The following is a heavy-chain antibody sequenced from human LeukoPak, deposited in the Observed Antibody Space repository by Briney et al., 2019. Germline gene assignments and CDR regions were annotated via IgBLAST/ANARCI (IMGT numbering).Heavy chain of an antibody. CDR3: AREIGPRQLHLWGSAFDY. D-gene: IGHD5-24*01. CDR2: INPSGGST. V-gene: IGHV1-46*01. J-gene: IGHJ4*02. Sequence: GASVKVSCRASGYTFTGKYLHWVRQAPGQGLEWMGWINPSGGSTSYAQKFQGRVTMTRDTSTSTVYMELSSLRSEDTAVYYCAREIGPRQLHLWGSAFDYWGQGTLVTVSS. CDR1: GYTFTGKY.